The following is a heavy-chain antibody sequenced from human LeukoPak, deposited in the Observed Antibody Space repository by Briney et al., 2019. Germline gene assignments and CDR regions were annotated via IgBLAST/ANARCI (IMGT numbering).Heavy chain of an antibody. CDR3: RIPLAVAGTIASN. D-gene: IGHD6-19*01. CDR2: IRYDGSNK. V-gene: IGHV3-30*02. Sequence: SGGSLRLSCAASGFTFSSYGMHWVRQAPGKGLEWVAFIRYDGSNKYYADSVKGRFTISRDNSKNTLYLQMNSLRAEDTAVYYCRIPLAVAGTIASNWGQGTLVTVSS. CDR1: GFTFSSYG. J-gene: IGHJ4*02.